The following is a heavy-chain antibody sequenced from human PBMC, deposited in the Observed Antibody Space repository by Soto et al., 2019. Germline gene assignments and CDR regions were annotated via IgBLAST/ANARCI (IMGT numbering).Heavy chain of an antibody. V-gene: IGHV1-69*10. Sequence: GASVKVSCKASGGTFSSYAISWVRQAPGQGLEWMGGIIPILGIANYAQKFQGRVTITADKSTSTAYMELSSLRSEDTAVYYCATSLEMATINYFDYWGQGTLVTVSS. J-gene: IGHJ4*02. CDR1: GGTFSSYA. CDR2: IIPILGIA. CDR3: ATSLEMATINYFDY. D-gene: IGHD5-12*01.